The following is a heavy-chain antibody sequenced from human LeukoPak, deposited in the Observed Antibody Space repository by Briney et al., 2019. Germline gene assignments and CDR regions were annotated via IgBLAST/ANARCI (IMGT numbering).Heavy chain of an antibody. CDR1: GFTFSSYG. CDR3: AIYDFWSGRTFDY. J-gene: IGHJ4*02. Sequence: GGSLRLSCAASGFTFSSYGMHWVRQAPGKGLEWVAVISYDGSNKYYADSVKGRFTISRDNAKNSLYLQMNSLRAEDTAVYYCAIYDFWSGRTFDYWGQGTLVTVSS. V-gene: IGHV3-30*03. D-gene: IGHD3-3*01. CDR2: ISYDGSNK.